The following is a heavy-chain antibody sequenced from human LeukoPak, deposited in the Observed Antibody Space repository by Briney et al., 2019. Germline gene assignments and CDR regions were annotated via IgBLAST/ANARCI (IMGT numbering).Heavy chain of an antibody. J-gene: IGHJ4*02. CDR2: ISGSGGST. Sequence: PGGSLRLSCAASGFTFSSYGMNWVRQAPGKGLEWVSAISGSGGSTYYADSVKGRFTISRDNSKNTLYLHMNSLRAEDTAVYYCAKGILPSIILEVPQYWGQGTLVTVSS. CDR3: AKGILPSIILEVPQY. V-gene: IGHV3-23*01. D-gene: IGHD1-1*01. CDR1: GFTFSSYG.